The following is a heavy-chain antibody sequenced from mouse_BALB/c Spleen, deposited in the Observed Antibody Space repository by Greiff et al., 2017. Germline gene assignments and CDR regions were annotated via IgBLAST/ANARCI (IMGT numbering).Heavy chain of an antibody. CDR1: GFTFSSFG. J-gene: IGHJ3*01. CDR2: ISSGSSTI. CDR3: ARNYGSRSAWFAY. Sequence: EVMLVESGGGLVQPGGSRKLSCAASGFTFSSFGMHWVRQAPEKGLEWVAYISSGSSTIYYADTVKGRFTISRDNPKNTLFLQMTSLRSEDTAMYYCARNYGSRSAWFAYWGQGTLVTVSA. V-gene: IGHV5-17*02. D-gene: IGHD1-1*01.